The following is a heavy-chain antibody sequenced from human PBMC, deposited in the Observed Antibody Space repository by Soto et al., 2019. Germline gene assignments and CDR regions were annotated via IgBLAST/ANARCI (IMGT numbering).Heavy chain of an antibody. CDR2: ISSSSSSI. D-gene: IGHD2-15*01. J-gene: IGHJ4*02. V-gene: IGHV3-48*02. Sequence: GGSLRLSCAASGFTFSSYSMNWVRQAPGKGLEWVSYISSSSSSIYYADSVKGRLTISRDNAKNSLYLQMNSLRDEDSAVYHCARDLGYCSGGSCPSFDYWGQGTLATVSS. CDR1: GFTFSSYS. CDR3: ARDLGYCSGGSCPSFDY.